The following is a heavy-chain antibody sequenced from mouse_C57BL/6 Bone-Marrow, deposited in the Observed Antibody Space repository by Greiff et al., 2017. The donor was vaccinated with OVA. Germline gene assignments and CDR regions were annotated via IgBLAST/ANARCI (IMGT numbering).Heavy chain of an antibody. CDR2: IHPNSGST. Sequence: QVQLQQPGAELVKPGASVKLSCKASGYTFTSYWMHWVKQRPGQGLEWIGMIHPNSGSTNYNEKFKSKATLTVDKSSSTAYMQLSSLTSEDSAVYYCARCYYGSSHWYFDVWGTGTTVTVSS. CDR1: GYTFTSYW. CDR3: ARCYYGSSHWYFDV. D-gene: IGHD1-1*01. V-gene: IGHV1-64*01. J-gene: IGHJ1*03.